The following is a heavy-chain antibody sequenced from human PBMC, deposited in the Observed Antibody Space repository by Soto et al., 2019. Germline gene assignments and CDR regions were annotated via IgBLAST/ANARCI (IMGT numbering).Heavy chain of an antibody. V-gene: IGHV4-59*01. Sequence: QVQLQESGPGLVKPSETLSLTCTVSGGSISSNYWSWIRQPPGKGLKWIGYIYHSGSTNYNPSLKSRVTISVDTSKNQFSLKLNSVTAADTAVYYCAREGSGYFDYWGQGALVTVSP. D-gene: IGHD3-22*01. CDR3: AREGSGYFDY. CDR2: IYHSGST. CDR1: GGSISSNY. J-gene: IGHJ4*02.